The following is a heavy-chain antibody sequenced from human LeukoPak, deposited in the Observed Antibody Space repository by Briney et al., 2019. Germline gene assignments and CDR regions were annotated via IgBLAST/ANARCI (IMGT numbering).Heavy chain of an antibody. CDR1: GFTFSSYG. CDR3: AREKEQLFDY. V-gene: IGHV3-30*02. CDR2: IWYDGTNK. J-gene: IGHJ4*02. D-gene: IGHD6-13*01. Sequence: GGSLRLSCAASGFTFSSYGMHWVRQAPGKGLEWVALIWYDGTNKYYADSVKGRFTISRDNSKNTLYLQMNSLRAEDTAVYYCAREKEQLFDYWGQGTLVTVSS.